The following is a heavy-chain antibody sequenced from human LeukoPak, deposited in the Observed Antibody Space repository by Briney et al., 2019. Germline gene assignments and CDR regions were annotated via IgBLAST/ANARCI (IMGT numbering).Heavy chain of an antibody. V-gene: IGHV4-61*01. D-gene: IGHD2-15*01. J-gene: IGHJ4*02. Sequence: PSETLSLTCIVSGGSVSSDTYYWSWIRQPPGKGLEWIGYIYYSGSTNYNPSLKSRVTISVDTSKNQFSLKLSSVTAADTAVYYCVRGARSDLLDDWGQGTLVTVSS. CDR1: GGSVSSDTYY. CDR2: IYYSGST. CDR3: VRGARSDLLDD.